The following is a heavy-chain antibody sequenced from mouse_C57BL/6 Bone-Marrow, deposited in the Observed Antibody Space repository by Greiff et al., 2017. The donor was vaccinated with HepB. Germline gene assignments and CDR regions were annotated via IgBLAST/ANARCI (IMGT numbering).Heavy chain of an antibody. CDR2: IYPGDGDT. V-gene: IGHV1-80*01. Sequence: QVQLQQSGAELVKPGASVKISCKASGYAFSSYWMNWVKQRPGKGLEWFGQIYPGDGDTNYNGKFKGKATLTDDKSSSTAYMQLSSLTSEDSAVYFCARAVLGKGDAYWGQGTLVTVSA. CDR3: ARAVLGKGDAY. D-gene: IGHD4-1*01. CDR1: GYAFSSYW. J-gene: IGHJ3*01.